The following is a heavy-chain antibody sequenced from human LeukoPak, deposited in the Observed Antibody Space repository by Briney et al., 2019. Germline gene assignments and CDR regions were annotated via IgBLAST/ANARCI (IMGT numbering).Heavy chain of an antibody. D-gene: IGHD3-3*01. CDR2: VYSSGTT. CDR1: GGSISSYY. CDR3: ASAPYDFWSGYYRF. V-gene: IGHV4-4*07. Sequence: PSETLSLTCTVSGGSISSYYWSWIRQPAGKGLEWIGRVYSSGTTNYNPSLKSRVTMSVDTSKNHFSLKLSSVTAADTAVYYCASAPYDFWSGYYRFWGQGTLVTVSS. J-gene: IGHJ4*02.